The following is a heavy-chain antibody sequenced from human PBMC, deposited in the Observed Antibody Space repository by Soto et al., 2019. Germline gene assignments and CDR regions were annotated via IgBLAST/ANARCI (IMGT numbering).Heavy chain of an antibody. D-gene: IGHD6-13*01. J-gene: IGHJ5*02. V-gene: IGHV4-38-2*01. CDR3: ARSLLNSSWYAGA. CDR2: IYHSGTT. Sequence: PSETLSLTCAVSGYSISSGYYWGWIRQPPGKGLEWIGSIYHSGTTYYNPSLKSRVTIPLDTSNNQFSLSLSSVTAADTAVYYCARSLLNSSWYAGAWGQGTLVTVSS. CDR1: GYSISSGYY.